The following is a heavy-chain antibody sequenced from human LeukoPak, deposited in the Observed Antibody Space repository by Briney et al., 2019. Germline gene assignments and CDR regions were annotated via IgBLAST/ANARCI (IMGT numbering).Heavy chain of an antibody. CDR2: IYYTGGT. CDR1: GGSISTYY. D-gene: IGHD2/OR15-2a*01. V-gene: IGHV4-59*08. CDR3: ARLLNKFDP. J-gene: IGHJ5*02. Sequence: PSETLSLTCTVSGGSISTYYWSWIRQPPGKGLEWIGYIYYTGGTNYSPSLKSRVTISVDTSKNQFYLKLSSVTAADTAVYYCARLLNKFDPWGQGTLVTVSS.